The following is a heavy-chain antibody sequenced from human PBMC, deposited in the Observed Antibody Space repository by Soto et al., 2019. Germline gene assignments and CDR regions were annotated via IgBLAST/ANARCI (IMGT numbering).Heavy chain of an antibody. CDR2: TTHTDGDR. CDR3: ARGSKDSYQGSRIFDL. Sequence: SRRLSCVASDTNFRRRAMSWVRQAPGAGLEWVSSTTHTDGDRKYAVSVRGRLNHSADNSKNTLYLQMSSLRAEDSVVYFCARGSKDSYQGSRIFDLWGRGTRVTASS. J-gene: IGHJ4*02. CDR1: DTNFRRRA. V-gene: IGHV3-23*01. D-gene: IGHD3-10*01.